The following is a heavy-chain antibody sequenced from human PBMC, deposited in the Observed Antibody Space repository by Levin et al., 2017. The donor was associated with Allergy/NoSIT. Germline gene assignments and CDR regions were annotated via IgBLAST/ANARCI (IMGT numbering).Heavy chain of an antibody. CDR2: IYYSGST. D-gene: IGHD6-19*01. V-gene: IGHV4-59*01. J-gene: IGHJ4*02. Sequence: SETLSLTCTVSGGSISSYYWSWIRQPPGKGLEWIGYIYYSGSTNYNPSLKSRVTISVDTSKNQFSLKLSSVTAADTAVYYCARARLDSSGFFDYWGQGTLVTVSS. CDR1: GGSISSYY. CDR3: ARARLDSSGFFDY.